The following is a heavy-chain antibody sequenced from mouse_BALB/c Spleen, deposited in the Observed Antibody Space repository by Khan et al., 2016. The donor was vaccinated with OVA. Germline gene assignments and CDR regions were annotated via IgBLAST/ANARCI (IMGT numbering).Heavy chain of an antibody. Sequence: VQLQQSGAELAKPGASVKMSCKASGYTFTSYWMHWVKQRPGQGLEWIGYITPSTDYTEYNQKFKDKATLTADKSSSTAYMQLTSLTSEDSAVYYCVNHGSSSAWFTYWGQGTLVTVSA. CDR2: ITPSTDYT. CDR3: VNHGSSSAWFTY. CDR1: GYTFTSYW. V-gene: IGHV1-7*01. D-gene: IGHD1-1*01. J-gene: IGHJ3*01.